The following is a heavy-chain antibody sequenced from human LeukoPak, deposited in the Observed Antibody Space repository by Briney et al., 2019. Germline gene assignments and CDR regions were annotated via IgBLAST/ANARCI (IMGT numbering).Heavy chain of an antibody. CDR1: GYTFTNYG. D-gene: IGHD4-23*01. CDR3: ARDKAVTTEVTQHFQH. J-gene: IGHJ1*01. CDR2: ISAYNGYT. V-gene: IGHV1-18*01. Sequence: GASVKVSCKASGYTFTNYGFSWVRQAPGQGLEWMGCISAYNGYTDYAQKFQFRVTMTTDTSTSTAYMELRSLRSDDTAVYYCARDKAVTTEVTQHFQHWGQGTLVTVSS.